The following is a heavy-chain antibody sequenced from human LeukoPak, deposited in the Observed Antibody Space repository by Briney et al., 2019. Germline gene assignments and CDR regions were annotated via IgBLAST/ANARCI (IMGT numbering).Heavy chain of an antibody. CDR2: ISSSATTI. V-gene: IGHV3-48*03. D-gene: IGHD7-27*01. J-gene: IGHJ6*03. CDR3: AKDGRVGKPYYYYYYMDV. CDR1: GFTFSNYE. Sequence: PGGSLRLSCAASGFTFSNYEMNWVRQAPGKGLEWISYISSSATTIYYADSVKGRFTISRDNSKNSLYLQMNSLRAEDTALYYCAKDGRVGKPYYYYYYMDVWGKGTTVTVSS.